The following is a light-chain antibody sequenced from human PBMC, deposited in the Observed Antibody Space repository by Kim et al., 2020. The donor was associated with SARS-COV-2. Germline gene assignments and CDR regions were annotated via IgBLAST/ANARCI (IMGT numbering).Light chain of an antibody. J-gene: IGLJ3*02. Sequence: VSPGQTASITCSGDKLGDKYACWYQQKPGQSPVLVIYQDSKRPSGIPERFSGSISGNTATLTISGTQAMDEADYYCQAWDSSTAVFGGGTKLTFL. CDR2: QDS. CDR1: KLGDKY. V-gene: IGLV3-1*01. CDR3: QAWDSSTAV.